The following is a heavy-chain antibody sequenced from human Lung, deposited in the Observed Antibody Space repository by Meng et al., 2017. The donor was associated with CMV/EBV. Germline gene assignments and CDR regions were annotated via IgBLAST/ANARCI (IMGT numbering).Heavy chain of an antibody. J-gene: IGHJ4*02. CDR2: ISPSIGST. V-gene: IGHV1-18*04. CDR1: GYPFTSHG. Sequence: VSCRASGYPFTSHGITWVRQAPGQGLEWMGWISPSIGSTNYAQKLEGRVTMTTDRSTTTAYLELRSLRYDDTAVYFCARGTGIFDYWGQGTLVTVSS. D-gene: IGHD7-27*01. CDR3: ARGTGIFDY.